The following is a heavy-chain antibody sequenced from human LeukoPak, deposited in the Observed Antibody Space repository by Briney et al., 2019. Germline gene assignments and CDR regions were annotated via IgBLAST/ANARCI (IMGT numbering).Heavy chain of an antibody. V-gene: IGHV4-34*01. CDR1: FVSFSGYY. J-gene: IGHJ4*02. CDR3: ARGSYYYGSGSYYNGRGYDY. CDR2: INHSGST. D-gene: IGHD3-10*01. Sequence: SEPLSLTCAVYFVSFSGYYWSWIRQPPGKGLEWIGEINHSGSTNYNPSLKSRVTISVDTSKNQFSLKLSSVTAADTAVYYCARGSYYYGSGSYYNGRGYDYWGQGTLVTVSS.